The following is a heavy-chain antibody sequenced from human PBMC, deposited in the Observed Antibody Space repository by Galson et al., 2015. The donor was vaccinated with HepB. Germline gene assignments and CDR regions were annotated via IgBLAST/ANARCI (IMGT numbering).Heavy chain of an antibody. V-gene: IGHV1-46*01. D-gene: IGHD2-2*01. CDR1: GYTFTSYY. J-gene: IGHJ3*02. CDR2: INPSGGST. CDR3: ARDLRVVPAAKTDDAFDI. Sequence: SVKVSCKASGYTFTSYYMHWVRQAPGQGLEWMGIINPSGGSTSYAQKFQGRVTMTRDTSTSTVYMELSSLRSEDTAVYYCARDLRVVPAAKTDDAFDIWGQGTMVTVSS.